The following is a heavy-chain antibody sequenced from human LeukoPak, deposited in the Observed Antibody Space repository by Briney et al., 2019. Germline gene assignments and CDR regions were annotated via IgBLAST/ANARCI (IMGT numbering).Heavy chain of an antibody. Sequence: GGSLRLSCAASGFTFGSYAMSWVRQAPGKGLECVSGISGSGGSTDYADSVKGRFTISRDNSKNTLYLQMNSLRAEDTAVYYCAKASYTSGWYSPFDPWGQGTLVTVSS. CDR1: GFTFGSYA. D-gene: IGHD6-19*01. CDR2: ISGSGGST. CDR3: AKASYTSGWYSPFDP. J-gene: IGHJ5*02. V-gene: IGHV3-23*01.